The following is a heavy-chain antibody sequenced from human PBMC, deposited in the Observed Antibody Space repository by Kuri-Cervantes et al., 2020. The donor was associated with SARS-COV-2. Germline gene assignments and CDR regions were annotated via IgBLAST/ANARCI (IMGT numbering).Heavy chain of an antibody. CDR1: GFTFSSYA. V-gene: IGHV3-23*01. Sequence: RGSLRLSCAASGFTFSSYAMSWVRQAPGKGLEWVAAISGSGGSTYYADSVKGRFTISRDNSKNPLYLQMNSLGAADTAVYYCAKTGSLGEVDYWGQGTLVTVSS. D-gene: IGHD1-26*01. CDR3: AKTGSLGEVDY. CDR2: ISGSGGST. J-gene: IGHJ4*02.